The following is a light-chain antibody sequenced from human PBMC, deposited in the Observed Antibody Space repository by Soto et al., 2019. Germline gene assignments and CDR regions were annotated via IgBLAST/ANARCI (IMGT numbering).Light chain of an antibody. CDR3: QQRSNWPRT. Sequence: EIVMTQSPATLSVSPGERATLSCRASQSVSSNLAWYQQKPGQAPRLLIYGASTRATGIPARFSGSGSGTEFTLTISSLQSEDFALYYCQQRSNWPRTFGQGTKLEIK. CDR1: QSVSSN. CDR2: GAS. V-gene: IGKV3-15*01. J-gene: IGKJ2*01.